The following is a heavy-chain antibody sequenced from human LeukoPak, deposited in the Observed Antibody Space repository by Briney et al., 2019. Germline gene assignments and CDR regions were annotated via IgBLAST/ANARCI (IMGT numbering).Heavy chain of an antibody. V-gene: IGHV4-59*08. Sequence: PSETLSLTCTVSGGSFSSYYWTWIRQPPGKGLEWIGYIDHSGSTNYNPSLKSRVTISVDTSKNQFSLKLSSVTAADTAVYYCATLDLALDAFDIWGQGTMVTVSS. D-gene: IGHD3-16*01. CDR1: GGSFSSYY. CDR3: ATLDLALDAFDI. J-gene: IGHJ3*02. CDR2: IDHSGST.